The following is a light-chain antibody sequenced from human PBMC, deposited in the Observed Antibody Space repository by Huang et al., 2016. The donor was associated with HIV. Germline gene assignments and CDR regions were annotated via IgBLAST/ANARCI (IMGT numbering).Light chain of an antibody. CDR2: ATS. V-gene: IGKV1-9*01. J-gene: IGKJ3*01. CDR3: QQFSDFF. CDR1: QDINNN. Sequence: IQLTQFPSSLSASVGDRVSITCRASQDINNNLAWYQQKPGKAPKLLIYATSTLQNGVPSRFSGRGSGTVFILTINKLQPEDFETYYCQQFSDFFFGPGTRVDVK.